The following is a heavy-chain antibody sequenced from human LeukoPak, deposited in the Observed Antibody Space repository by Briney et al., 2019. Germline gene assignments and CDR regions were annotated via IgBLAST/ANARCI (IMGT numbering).Heavy chain of an antibody. CDR3: ATSTAAAGTD. CDR2: VKQGGNEK. J-gene: IGHJ4*02. D-gene: IGHD6-13*01. CDR1: GFTFSSYW. Sequence: GGSLRLSCAASGFTFSSYWMSWVRQAPGKGLEWVANVKQGGNEKYYVDFVKGRFTISRDNAKNSLYLQMNSLRAEDTAIYYCATSTAAAGTDWGQGTLVTVSS. V-gene: IGHV3-7*03.